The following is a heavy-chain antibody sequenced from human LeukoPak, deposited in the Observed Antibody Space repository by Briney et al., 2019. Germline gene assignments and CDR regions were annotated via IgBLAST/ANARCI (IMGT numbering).Heavy chain of an antibody. CDR2: INGDGTSA. V-gene: IGHV3-74*01. CDR3: ARVAYCGGDCYSLDYYYVDV. J-gene: IGHJ6*03. D-gene: IGHD2-21*02. Sequence: PGGSLRLSCAASGFTLRNYWMHWVRQTPGKGLLWVSRINGDGTSATYAGSVKGRFTISRDNAKNTLYLQMNSLRAEDTAVYYCARVAYCGGDCYSLDYYYVDVWGKGTTVTVSS. CDR1: GFTLRNYW.